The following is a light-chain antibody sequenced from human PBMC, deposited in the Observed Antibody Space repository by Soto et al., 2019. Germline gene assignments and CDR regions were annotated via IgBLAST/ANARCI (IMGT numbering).Light chain of an antibody. CDR3: QQYGSSPGT. V-gene: IGKV3-20*01. CDR2: GAS. J-gene: IGKJ1*01. CDR1: QSVSSN. Sequence: ETVMTQPPATLSVSPGVRATLSCRASQSVSSNLAWYQQKHGQAPRLLIYGASSRATGIPDRFSGSGSGTDFTLTISRLEPEDFAVYYCQQYGSSPGTFGQGTKVDI.